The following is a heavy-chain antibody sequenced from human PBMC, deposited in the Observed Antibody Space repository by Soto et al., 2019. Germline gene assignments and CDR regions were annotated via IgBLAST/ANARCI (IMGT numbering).Heavy chain of an antibody. CDR3: ARVRIAARTGAYGMDV. CDR1: GGSISSYY. V-gene: IGHV4-4*07. D-gene: IGHD6-6*01. CDR2: IYTSGST. Sequence: QVQLQESGPGLMKPSETLSLTCTVSGGSISSYYWSWIRQPAGKGLEWIGRIYTSGSTNYNPSLKSRVTMSVDTSKNQFSLKLSSVTAADTAVYYCARVRIAARTGAYGMDVWGQGTTVTVSS. J-gene: IGHJ6*02.